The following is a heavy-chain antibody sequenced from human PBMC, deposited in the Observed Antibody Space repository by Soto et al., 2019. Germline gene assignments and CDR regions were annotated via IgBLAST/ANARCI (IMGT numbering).Heavy chain of an antibody. CDR2: INRSGST. V-gene: IGHV4-34*01. Sequence: SETLSLTCAVYGGSFSGYYWSWIRQPPGKGLEWIGEINRSGSTNYNPSLKSRVTISVDTSKNQFSLKLSSVTAADTAVYYCARVGKSDFWSGYYKWYYYYGMDVWGQGTTVNVSS. CDR1: GGSFSGYY. CDR3: ARVGKSDFWSGYYKWYYYYGMDV. J-gene: IGHJ6*02. D-gene: IGHD3-3*01.